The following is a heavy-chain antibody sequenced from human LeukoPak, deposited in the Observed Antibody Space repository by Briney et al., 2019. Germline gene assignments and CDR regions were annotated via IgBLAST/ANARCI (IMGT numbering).Heavy chain of an antibody. V-gene: IGHV3-48*01. J-gene: IGHJ6*03. CDR3: ARDRGGGHMDV. Sequence: GGSLRLSCAASGFTLSSYSMNWVRQAPGRGLEWVSYISSSSSIKYYADSVKGRFTISRENAKNSLYLQMNSLRAGDTAVYYCARDRGGGHMDVWGKGTTVTISS. CDR1: GFTLSSYS. CDR2: ISSSSSIK. D-gene: IGHD2-15*01.